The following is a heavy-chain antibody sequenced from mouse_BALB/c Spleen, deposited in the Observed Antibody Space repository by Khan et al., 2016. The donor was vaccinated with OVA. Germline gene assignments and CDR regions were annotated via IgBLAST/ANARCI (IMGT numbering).Heavy chain of an antibody. CDR3: TRSGYGTFAY. CDR2: INPSTGGT. D-gene: IGHD2-1*01. V-gene: IGHV1S81*02. CDR1: GYSFTSYY. Sequence: QIQLVQSGAELVKPGASVRLSCKASGYSFTSYYLYWVKQRPGQGLEWIGDINPSTGGTNFNEKFKIKATLTVDKSSSTAYMQLSSLTSEDSAVYYCTRSGYGTFAYWGRGTLVTVSA. J-gene: IGHJ3*01.